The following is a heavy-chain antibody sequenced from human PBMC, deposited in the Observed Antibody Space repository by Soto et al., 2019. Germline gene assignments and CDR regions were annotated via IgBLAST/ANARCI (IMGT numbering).Heavy chain of an antibody. D-gene: IGHD3-16*01. CDR2: IYATGTT. J-gene: IGHJ5*02. CDR1: GASISGFY. Sequence: SETLSLTGTVCGASISGFYWSWIRKSAGKGLEWIGRIYATGTTDYNPSLKSRVMMSVDTSKKQFSLKLRSVTAADTAVYYCVRDGEKTLRDWFDPWGQGISVTVSS. CDR3: VRDGEKTLRDWFDP. V-gene: IGHV4-4*07.